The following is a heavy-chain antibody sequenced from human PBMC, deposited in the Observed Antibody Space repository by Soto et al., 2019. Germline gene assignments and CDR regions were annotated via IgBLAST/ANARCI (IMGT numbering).Heavy chain of an antibody. Sequence: EVQLLDSGGGLVQPGGSLRLSCAASGFTFSSYAMNWVRQAPGKGLEWVSVISGSGDSTYYADSVKGRFTISRDNSKNTLYLQMNSLRPADTAVYYCARRGPGTYFDYWGQGTLVTVSS. CDR2: ISGSGDST. CDR1: GFTFSSYA. CDR3: ARRGPGTYFDY. V-gene: IGHV3-23*01. J-gene: IGHJ4*02. D-gene: IGHD1-1*01.